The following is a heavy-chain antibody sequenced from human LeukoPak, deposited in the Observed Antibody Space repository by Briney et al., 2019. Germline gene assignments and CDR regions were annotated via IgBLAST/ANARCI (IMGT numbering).Heavy chain of an antibody. CDR2: MDHSGSI. V-gene: IGHV4-38-2*02. J-gene: IGHJ4*02. Sequence: SETLSLTCTVSGYSISSGNYWGWIREPPGKGLEWMGSMDHSGSIYYNPSLKSRVTISVDTSKNQFSLKVSSVTAADTAVYYCARVMDYYDGTGYPPPAAADYWGQGTLVTVSS. D-gene: IGHD3-22*01. CDR1: GYSISSGNY. CDR3: ARVMDYYDGTGYPPPAAADY.